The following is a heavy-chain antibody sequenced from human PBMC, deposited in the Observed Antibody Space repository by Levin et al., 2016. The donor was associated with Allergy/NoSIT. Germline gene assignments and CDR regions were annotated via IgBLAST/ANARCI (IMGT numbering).Heavy chain of an antibody. D-gene: IGHD4-17*01. Sequence: GGSLRLSCEVSGITFSHHAAHWVRQAPGKGLEWVSLTSHDNNNQYYADSVKGRFTISRDNFKNFLYLQMNNLRVEDTGLYFCVADFGDYPGFWGQGTQVTVSS. CDR2: TSHDNNNQ. V-gene: IGHV3-30*04. J-gene: IGHJ4*02. CDR3: VADFGDYPGF. CDR1: GITFSHHA.